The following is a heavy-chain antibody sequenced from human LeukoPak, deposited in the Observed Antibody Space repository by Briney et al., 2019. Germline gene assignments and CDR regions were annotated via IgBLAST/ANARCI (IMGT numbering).Heavy chain of an antibody. Sequence: ASVKVSCKASGYDFISYGSTWVRQAPGRGLEWMGWISAYNGNTNYAPSLQARVSMTTDASASTVSIEVRSLTPDDTAVYYCAEGAKSGLHYWGQGTLVTVSS. CDR1: GYDFISYG. V-gene: IGHV1-18*01. CDR3: AEGAKSGLHY. D-gene: IGHD6-25*01. J-gene: IGHJ4*02. CDR2: ISAYNGNT.